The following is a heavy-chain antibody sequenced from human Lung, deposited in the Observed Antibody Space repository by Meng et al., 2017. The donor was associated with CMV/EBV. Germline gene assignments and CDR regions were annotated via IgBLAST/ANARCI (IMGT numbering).Heavy chain of an antibody. CDR3: VGTIGYYYTMAY. CDR2: IYYSGST. D-gene: IGHD3-22*01. Sequence: QGQQQKSGPVLVKPSQTQYLTCTVSGGSISSGGYYWSWIRQYPGKGLEWIGYIYYSGSTYYNPSLRTRVTISLDTSKNQFSLKLSSVNAADTAVYYCVGTIGYYYTMAYWGQGTLVTVSS. CDR1: GGSISSGGYY. J-gene: IGHJ4*02. V-gene: IGHV4-31*03.